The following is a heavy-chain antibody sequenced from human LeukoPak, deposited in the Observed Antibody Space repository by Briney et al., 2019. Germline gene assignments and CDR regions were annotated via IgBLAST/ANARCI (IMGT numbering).Heavy chain of an antibody. CDR1: GFSVTNNY. CDR2: LYVGGAT. CDR3: ARGDGYNFFDY. D-gene: IGHD5-24*01. J-gene: IGHJ4*02. V-gene: IGHV3-53*01. Sequence: GGSPRLSCAVSGFSVTNNYISWVRQAPGKGLEWVSVLYVGGATYYAASVKGRFTISRDNSENTLYLQMKSLRAEDTAVYYCARGDGYNFFDYWGQGILVIVSS.